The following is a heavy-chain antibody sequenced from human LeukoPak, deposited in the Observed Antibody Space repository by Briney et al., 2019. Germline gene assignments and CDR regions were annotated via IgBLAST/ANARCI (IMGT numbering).Heavy chain of an antibody. D-gene: IGHD4-23*01. CDR2: IKHDGSEE. V-gene: IGHV3-7*01. Sequence: GGSLRLSCVASGLSISGQWMNWVRQAPGQGLEWVANIKHDGSEEHYVDSVKGRFTISRDDGRNSVSLQMNSVRAEDTAVYYCARAMTTVVTPVEYWGQGSLVTVSS. CDR1: GLSISGQW. CDR3: ARAMTTVVTPVEY. J-gene: IGHJ4*02.